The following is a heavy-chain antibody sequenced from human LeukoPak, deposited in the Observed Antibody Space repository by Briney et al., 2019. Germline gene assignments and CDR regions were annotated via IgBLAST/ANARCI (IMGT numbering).Heavy chain of an antibody. CDR3: ARGEHGDYVGGVDY. V-gene: IGHV4-39*07. CDR1: GGSISSSSYY. CDR2: IYYSGTT. D-gene: IGHD4-17*01. J-gene: IGHJ4*02. Sequence: SETLTLTCTVSGGSISSSSYYWGWIRQPPGKGLEWIGSIYYSGTTYYNPSLKSRVTISVDTSKNQFSLKLSSVTAADTAVYYCARGEHGDYVGGVDYWGQGTLVTVSS.